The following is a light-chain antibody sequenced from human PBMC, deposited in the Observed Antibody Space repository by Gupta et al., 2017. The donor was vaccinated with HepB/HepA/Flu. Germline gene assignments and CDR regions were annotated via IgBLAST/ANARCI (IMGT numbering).Light chain of an antibody. Sequence: QSVLPPPPSVSGAPGQRVTISCTGISSNIGAGYDVHWYQQLPGTAPKLLIYGNSNRPSGVPDRFSGSKSGTSASLAITGLQAEDEADYYCQSYDSSLSGWVFGGGTKLTVL. CDR3: QSYDSSLSGWV. J-gene: IGLJ3*02. V-gene: IGLV1-40*01. CDR1: SSNIGAGYD. CDR2: GNS.